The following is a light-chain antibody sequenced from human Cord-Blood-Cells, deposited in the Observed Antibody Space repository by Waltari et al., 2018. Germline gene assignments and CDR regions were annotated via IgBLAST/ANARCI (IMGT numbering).Light chain of an antibody. CDR3: QQSYSTPRT. CDR1: QSISSY. V-gene: IGKV1-39*01. J-gene: IGKJ1*01. CDR2: AAS. Sequence: DIQMTQPPSSLSASVAARVSITCRASQSISSYLNWYQQKPGKAPKLLIYAASSLQSGVPSRFSGSGSGTGFTLTISSRQPEDFATYYCQQSYSTPRTFGQGTKVEIK.